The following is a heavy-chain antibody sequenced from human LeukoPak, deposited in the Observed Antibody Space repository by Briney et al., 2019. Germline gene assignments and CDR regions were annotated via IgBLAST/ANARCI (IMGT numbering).Heavy chain of an antibody. CDR1: GGTFSSYA. V-gene: IGHV1-69*04. CDR2: IIPILGIA. J-gene: IGHJ4*02. D-gene: IGHD6-13*01. Sequence: SVKVSCKASGGTFSSYAISWVRQAPGQGLEWMGRIIPILGIANYAQKFQGRVTITADKSTSTAYMELSSLRSEDTAVYYCAREVSSSWFKFVYWGQGTLVTVSS. CDR3: AREVSSSWFKFVY.